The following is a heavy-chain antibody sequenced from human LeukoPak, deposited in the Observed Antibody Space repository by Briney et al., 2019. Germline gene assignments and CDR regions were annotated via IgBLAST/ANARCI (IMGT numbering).Heavy chain of an antibody. CDR1: GGSISSCY. Sequence: PSETLSLTCTVSGGSISSCYWSWIRQPPGKGLEWIGYIYYSGSTNYNPSLKSRVTISVDSSKNQFSLRLSSVTAADTAVYYCARESLTWLQSRTSWFDPWGQGTLVTVSS. CDR3: ARESLTWLQSRTSWFDP. J-gene: IGHJ5*02. V-gene: IGHV4-59*12. CDR2: IYYSGST. D-gene: IGHD5-24*01.